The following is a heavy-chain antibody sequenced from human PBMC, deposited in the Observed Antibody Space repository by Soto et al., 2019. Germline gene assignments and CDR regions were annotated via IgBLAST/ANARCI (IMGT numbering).Heavy chain of an antibody. J-gene: IGHJ6*04. D-gene: IGHD6-13*01. CDR3: ASWRSSWPELVGFYYFGMAV. CDR2: ISAFNGNT. Sequence: ASVKVSCKASGYTYSSYGISWVRQAPGQGLEWMGWISAFNGNTNYAQRLQGRVTMTTDTSTSTAYMELRNLRSDDTVVYYCASWRSSWPELVGFYYFGMAVWGKGTTVTVSS. CDR1: GYTYSSYG. V-gene: IGHV1-18*01.